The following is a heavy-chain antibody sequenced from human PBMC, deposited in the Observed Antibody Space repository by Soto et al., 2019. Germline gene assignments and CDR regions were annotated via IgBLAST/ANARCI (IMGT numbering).Heavy chain of an antibody. Sequence: SLTCTVSGGSISSYYWGWIRQPPGKGLEWIGYIYYSGSTNYNPSLKSRVTISVDTSKNQFSLKLSSVTAADTAVYYCARDYESSWYGNWFDPWGQGTLVTVS. J-gene: IGHJ5*02. CDR1: GGSISSYY. CDR2: IYYSGST. V-gene: IGHV4-59*12. CDR3: ARDYESSWYGNWFDP. D-gene: IGHD6-13*01.